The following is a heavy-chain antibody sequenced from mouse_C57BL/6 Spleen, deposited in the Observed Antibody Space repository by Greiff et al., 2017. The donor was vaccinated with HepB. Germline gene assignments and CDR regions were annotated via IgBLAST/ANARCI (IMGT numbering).Heavy chain of an antibody. CDR3: ARDGETWFAY. CDR2: ISYDGSN. CDR1: GYSITSGYY. Sequence: EVKLMDSGPGLVKPSQSLSLTCSVTGYSITSGYYWNWIRQFPGNKLEWMGYISYDGSNNYNPSLKNRISITRDTSKNQFFLKLNSVTTEDTATYYCARDGETWFAYWGQGTLVTVSA. J-gene: IGHJ3*01. V-gene: IGHV3-6*01.